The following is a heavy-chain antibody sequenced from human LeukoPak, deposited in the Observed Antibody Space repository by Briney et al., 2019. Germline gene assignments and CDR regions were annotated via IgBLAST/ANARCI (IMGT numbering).Heavy chain of an antibody. D-gene: IGHD3-9*01. Sequence: PSETLSLTCAVYGGSFSGYYWSWIRQPPGKGLEWIGEINHSGSTNYNPSLKSRVTISVDTSKNQFSLKLSSVTAADTAVYYCARGGGLRYFGKEGFSWGQGTLVTVSS. CDR1: GGSFSGYY. V-gene: IGHV4-34*01. CDR3: ARGGGLRYFGKEGFS. CDR2: INHSGST. J-gene: IGHJ5*02.